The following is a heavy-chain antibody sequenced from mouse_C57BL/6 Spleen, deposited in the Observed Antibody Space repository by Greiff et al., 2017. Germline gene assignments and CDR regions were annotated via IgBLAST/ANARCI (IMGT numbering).Heavy chain of an antibody. V-gene: IGHV7-3*01. CDR2: IRNKANGYTT. CDR1: GFTFTDYY. J-gene: IGHJ1*03. Sequence: DVKLVESGGGLVQPGGSLSLSCAASGFTFTDYYMSWVRQPPGKALEWLGFIRNKANGYTTEYSASVKGRFTISRDNSQSILYRQMNALRAEDSATYYCARYGGYWYFDVWGTGTTVTVSS. CDR3: ARYGGYWYFDV. D-gene: IGHD1-1*02.